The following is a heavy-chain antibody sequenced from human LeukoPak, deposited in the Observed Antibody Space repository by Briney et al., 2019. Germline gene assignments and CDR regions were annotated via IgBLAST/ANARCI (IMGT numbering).Heavy chain of an antibody. V-gene: IGHV3-11*03. Sequence: SPRLSWAAVGFSFRTYCTGSVRQAPRKGLGWVSYISSSSSYTNYADYVKGRFTSSSNNAKNSLYLQMNSLRGEETAVYYCARMCSSTSCNGGAFDIWGQGTMVTVSS. D-gene: IGHD2-2*01. CDR1: GFSFRTYC. CDR3: ARMCSSTSCNGGAFDI. CDR2: ISSSSSYT. J-gene: IGHJ3*02.